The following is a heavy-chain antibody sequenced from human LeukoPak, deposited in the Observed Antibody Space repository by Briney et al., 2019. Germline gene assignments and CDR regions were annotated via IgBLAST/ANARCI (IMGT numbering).Heavy chain of an antibody. V-gene: IGHV4-34*01. J-gene: IGHJ3*02. D-gene: IGHD3-22*01. CDR2: INHSGST. CDR3: ARVTMIVVVITTVSAFDI. CDR1: GGSFSGYY. Sequence: SETLSLTCAVYGGSFSGYYWSWIRQPPGKGLEWIGEINHSGSTNYNPSLKSRVTISVDTSKNQFSLKLSSVTAADTAVYYCARVTMIVVVITTVSAFDIWGQGIMVTVSS.